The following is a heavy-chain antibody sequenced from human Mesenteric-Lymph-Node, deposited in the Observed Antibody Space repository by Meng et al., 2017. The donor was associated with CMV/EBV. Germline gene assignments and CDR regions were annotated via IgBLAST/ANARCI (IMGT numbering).Heavy chain of an antibody. J-gene: IGHJ5*02. CDR3: ARVGMLRGEPRVNWFDP. D-gene: IGHD3-10*01. V-gene: IGHV4-34*01. Sequence: AGYFSDYFWTWIRQSPGKGLEWLGEIHHSGSTNYNPSLKSRISISLDTSKNQFSLKLISATAADTAVYYCARVGMLRGEPRVNWFDPWGQGTLVTVSS. CDR1: AGYFSDYF. CDR2: IHHSGST.